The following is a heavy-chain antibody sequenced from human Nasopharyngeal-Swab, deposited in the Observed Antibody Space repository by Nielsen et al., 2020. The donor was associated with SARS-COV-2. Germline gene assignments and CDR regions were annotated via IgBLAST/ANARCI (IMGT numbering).Heavy chain of an antibody. CDR3: AKDITSGDTMATHYYYGMDV. CDR1: GFTFDAYA. Sequence: SLKISCAASGFTFDAYAMHWVRQAPGKGLEWVSGISWNSGSIGYADSVKGRFTISRDNAKNSLYLLMNSLRAEDTALYYCAKDITSGDTMATHYYYGMDVWGQGTTVTVSS. D-gene: IGHD2-21*01. V-gene: IGHV3-9*01. J-gene: IGHJ6*02. CDR2: ISWNSGSI.